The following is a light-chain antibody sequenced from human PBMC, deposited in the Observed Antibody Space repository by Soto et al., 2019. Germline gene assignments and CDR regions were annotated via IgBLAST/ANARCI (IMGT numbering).Light chain of an antibody. V-gene: IGLV2-14*01. CDR3: SSYTSSSTLLYV. J-gene: IGLJ1*01. CDR1: SSDVGGYNY. CDR2: DVS. Sequence: QSALTQPASVSGSPGQSITISCTGTSSDVGGYNYVSWYQQHPGKAPKLMIYDVSNRPSGVSNRFSGSKSGNTASLTISGLQPEDEAVYSCSSYTSSSTLLYVFGPGTKLTVL.